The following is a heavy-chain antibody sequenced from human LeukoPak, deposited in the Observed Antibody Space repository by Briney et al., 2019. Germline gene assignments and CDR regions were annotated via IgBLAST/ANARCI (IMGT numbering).Heavy chain of an antibody. Sequence: SETLSLTCTVSGGSISSYYWSWIRQPPGKGLEWIGYIYYSGSTNYNPSLKSRVTISVDTSKNQFSLKLSSVTAADTAVYYCARFVTGLTDDFDIWGQGTMVNVSS. D-gene: IGHD2-21*02. CDR2: IYYSGST. J-gene: IGHJ3*02. V-gene: IGHV4-59*01. CDR1: GGSISSYY. CDR3: ARFVTGLTDDFDI.